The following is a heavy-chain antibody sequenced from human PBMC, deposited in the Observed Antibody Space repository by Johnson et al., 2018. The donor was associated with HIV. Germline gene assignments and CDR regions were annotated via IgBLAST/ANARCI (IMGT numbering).Heavy chain of an antibody. CDR1: GFNFDDYG. J-gene: IGHJ3*02. V-gene: IGHV3-20*04. CDR3: ARDKAVGYSSGWHAFDI. Sequence: VQLVESGGGLVQPGGSLRLSCVASGFNFDDYGVSWVRQAPGKGLEWVSGINWNGGSIGYADSVKGRFTISRDNAKNSLYLQMNSLRAEDTAVYYCARDKAVGYSSGWHAFDIWGQGTMVTVSS. D-gene: IGHD6-19*01. CDR2: INWNGGSI.